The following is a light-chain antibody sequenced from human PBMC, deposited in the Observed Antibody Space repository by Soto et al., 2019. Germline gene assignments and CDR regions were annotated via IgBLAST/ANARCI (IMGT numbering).Light chain of an antibody. CDR3: CSYAGSYTLV. J-gene: IGLJ2*01. CDR2: EVN. Sequence: QSALTQPPSASGSPGQSVTISCTGTSSDVGAYNSVSWYQHHPGKAPKLIIYEVNKGPSGVPDRFSGSKSGNTASLTVSGLQAEDEADYYCCSYAGSYTLVFGGGTKVTVL. V-gene: IGLV2-8*01. CDR1: SSDVGAYNS.